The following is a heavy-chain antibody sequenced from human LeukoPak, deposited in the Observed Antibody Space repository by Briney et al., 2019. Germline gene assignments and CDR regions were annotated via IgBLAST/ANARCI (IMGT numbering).Heavy chain of an antibody. CDR2: ISYSGST. D-gene: IGHD2-2*01. J-gene: IGHJ6*02. V-gene: IGHV4-39*01. CDR1: GGSISSSSHS. Sequence: EPSETLSLTCTVSGGSISSSSHSWGWIRQPPGKGLEWIGSISYSGSTYYNPSLKTRVTMSVDTSENQFSLKLSSVTAADSTVYYCVRIYCTSTSCYGDSYYGMDVRGQGTTVTVSS. CDR3: VRIYCTSTSCYGDSYYGMDV.